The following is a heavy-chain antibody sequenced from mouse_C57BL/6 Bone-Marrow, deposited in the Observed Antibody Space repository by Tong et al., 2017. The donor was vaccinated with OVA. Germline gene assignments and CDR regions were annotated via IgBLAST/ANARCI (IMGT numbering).Heavy chain of an antibody. CDR1: EYEFPSHD. V-gene: IGHV5-2*01. J-gene: IGHJ2*01. Sequence: EVQLQESGGGLVQPGESLKLSCESNEYEFPSHDMSWVRKTPDKRLEWVATISSGGSYTYYPDSVKGRFTISRDNAKNKLYLQMSSLKSEDTAMYYCPDGLDYWGQGTTLTVSS. CDR2: ISSGGSYT. CDR3: PDGLDY. D-gene: IGHD1-2*01.